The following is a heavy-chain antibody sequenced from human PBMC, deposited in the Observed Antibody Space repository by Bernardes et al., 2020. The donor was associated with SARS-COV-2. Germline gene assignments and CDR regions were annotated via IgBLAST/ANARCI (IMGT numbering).Heavy chain of an antibody. Sequence: GGSLRLSCAASGFTFSSYAMHWVRQAPGKGLEWVAVISYDGSNKYYADSVKGRFTISRDNSKNTLYLQMNSLRAEDTAVYYCARDWDYGLNWYFDLWGRGTLVTVSS. CDR2: ISYDGSNK. J-gene: IGHJ2*01. CDR3: ARDWDYGLNWYFDL. V-gene: IGHV3-30-3*01. CDR1: GFTFSSYA. D-gene: IGHD4-17*01.